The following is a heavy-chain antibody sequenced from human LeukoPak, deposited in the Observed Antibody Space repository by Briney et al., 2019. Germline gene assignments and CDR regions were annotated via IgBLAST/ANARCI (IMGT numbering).Heavy chain of an antibody. CDR2: IYSGGST. CDR1: GFTVSSNY. J-gene: IGHJ4*02. V-gene: IGHV3-53*01. CDR3: ARAEYSSSWYSDY. Sequence: PGGSLRLSCAASGFTVSSNYMSWVRQAPGKGLEWVSVIYSGGSTYYADSVKGRFTISRDNSNNTLYLQMNSLRAEDTAVYYCARAEYSSSWYSDYWGQGTLVTVSS. D-gene: IGHD6-13*01.